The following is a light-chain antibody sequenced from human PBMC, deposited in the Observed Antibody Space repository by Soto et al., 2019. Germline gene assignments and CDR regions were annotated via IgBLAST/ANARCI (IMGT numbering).Light chain of an antibody. CDR3: AAWDDNLNGPL. Sequence: QSALTQPPSASGSPGQSVTISCTGTSSDVGGYNYVSWYQQHPGKAPKLMIYEVSKRPSGVPDRFSGSKSGTSASLAISGLQSEDEAEYYCAAWDDNLNGPLFGGGTKLTVL. CDR2: EVS. V-gene: IGLV2-8*01. J-gene: IGLJ3*02. CDR1: SSDVGGYNY.